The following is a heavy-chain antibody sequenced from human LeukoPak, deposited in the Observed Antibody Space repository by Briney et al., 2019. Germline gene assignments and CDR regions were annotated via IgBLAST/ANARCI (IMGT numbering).Heavy chain of an antibody. Sequence: GGSLRLSCAVSGFSVSSNYMSWVRQAPGKGLEWVSVIYSGGIYYADSVKGRFTSSRDSSKNMMYLQLSSLRVEDTAVYFCARDSHKGFWGQGALVTVSS. CDR2: IYSGGI. V-gene: IGHV3-66*01. J-gene: IGHJ4*02. CDR3: ARDSHKGF. CDR1: GFSVSSNY.